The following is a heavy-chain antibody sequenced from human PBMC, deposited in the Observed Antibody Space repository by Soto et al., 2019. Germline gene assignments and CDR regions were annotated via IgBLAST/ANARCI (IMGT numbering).Heavy chain of an antibody. V-gene: IGHV3-21*01. Sequence: EVQLVESGGGLVRPGGSLRLSCTASGFVFRTYSMNWVRQAPGKGLEWVSSISSSSSYIYYAASVTGRFTISRDNAKNSLYLQMSSLRAEDTAFYYCTTERAYDTSGRSDYWGRGTLVTVSS. CDR1: GFVFRTYS. CDR3: TTERAYDTSGRSDY. D-gene: IGHD3-22*01. J-gene: IGHJ4*02. CDR2: ISSSSSYI.